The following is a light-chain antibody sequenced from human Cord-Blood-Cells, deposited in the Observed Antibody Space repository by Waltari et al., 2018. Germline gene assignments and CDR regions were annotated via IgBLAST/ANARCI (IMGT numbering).Light chain of an antibody. CDR1: SSDVGGYNY. CDR2: DVS. J-gene: IGLJ1*01. V-gene: IGLV2-14*03. Sequence: QSALTQPASVSGSPGQSITISCTGTSSDVGGYNYVPWYQQHPGKAPKLMIYDVSNRPSGVSNRFSGSKSGNMASLTISGLQAEDEADYYCSSYTSSSTPYVFGTGTKVTVL. CDR3: SSYTSSSTPYV.